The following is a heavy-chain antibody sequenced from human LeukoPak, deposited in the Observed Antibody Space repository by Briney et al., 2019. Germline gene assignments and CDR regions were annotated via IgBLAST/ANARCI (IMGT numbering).Heavy chain of an antibody. CDR1: GGSISSGDYY. D-gene: IGHD4-17*01. V-gene: IGHV4-30-4*01. CDR3: ARSMTTVTTPYFNY. Sequence: SETLSLTCTVSGGSISSGDYYWSWIRQPPGKGLEWIGYIYYSGSTYYNPSLKSRVTISVDTSKNQFSLKLSSVTAADTAVYYCARSMTTVTTPYFNYWGQGTLVTVSS. J-gene: IGHJ4*02. CDR2: IYYSGST.